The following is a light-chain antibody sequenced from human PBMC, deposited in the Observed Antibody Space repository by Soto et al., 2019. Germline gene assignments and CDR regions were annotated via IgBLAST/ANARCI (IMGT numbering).Light chain of an antibody. J-gene: IGKJ4*01. CDR2: DAS. Sequence: LTQSPRTLSLSPGERATHSCRASQSVSSNYLAWYKQNPGQAPRLLIYDASSRATGIPDRFSGSGSGTDFTLTISRLEHEDFAVYYCQRYGSSPLTFGGGTKVDIK. CDR1: QSVSSNY. CDR3: QRYGSSPLT. V-gene: IGKV3-20*01.